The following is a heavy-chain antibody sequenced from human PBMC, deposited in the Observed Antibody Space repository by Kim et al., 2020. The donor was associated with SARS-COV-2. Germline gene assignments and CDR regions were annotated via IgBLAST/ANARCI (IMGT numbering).Heavy chain of an antibody. J-gene: IGHJ4*02. CDR2: ISSSSNNT. D-gene: IGHD3-10*01. CDR3: ARDRDGYGSFDS. V-gene: IGHV3-21*01. CDR1: GFSFNNFY. Sequence: GGSLRLSCAASGFSFNNFYMIWVRQAPGRGLEWVSSISSSSNNTYYAGSLKGRFTISRDNAQNSLFLQMHSLRVEDTAVYYCARDRDGYGSFDSWGQGTLITVSS.